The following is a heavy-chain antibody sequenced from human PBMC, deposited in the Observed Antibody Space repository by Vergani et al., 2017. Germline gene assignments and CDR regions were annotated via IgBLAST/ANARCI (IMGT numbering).Heavy chain of an antibody. CDR1: GGSISSGSYY. J-gene: IGHJ4*02. V-gene: IGHV4-61*02. CDR3: ARAEQLWLRGFFDY. Sequence: QVQLQESGPGLVKPSQTLSLTCTVSGGSISSGSYYWSWIRQPAGKGLEWIGRIYTSGSTHYNPSLKRRVTISVDTSKNQFSLKLSSVTAADTAVYYCARAEQLWLRGFFDYWGQGTLVTVSS. D-gene: IGHD5-18*01. CDR2: IYTSGST.